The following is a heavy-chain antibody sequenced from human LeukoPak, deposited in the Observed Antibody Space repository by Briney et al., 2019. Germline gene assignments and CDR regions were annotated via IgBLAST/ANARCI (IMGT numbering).Heavy chain of an antibody. J-gene: IGHJ3*02. Sequence: SVKVSCKASGGTFSSYAISWVRQAPGQGLEWMGRIIPILGIANYAQKFQGRVTITADKSTSTAYMELSSLRSEDTAVYYCARDPXXLWFGELLAFDAFDIWGQGTMVTVSS. CDR1: GGTFSSYA. D-gene: IGHD3-10*01. CDR2: IIPILGIA. V-gene: IGHV1-69*04. CDR3: ARDPXXLWFGELLAFDAFDI.